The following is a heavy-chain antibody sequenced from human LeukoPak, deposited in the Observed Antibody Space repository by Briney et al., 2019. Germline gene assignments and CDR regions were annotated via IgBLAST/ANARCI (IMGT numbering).Heavy chain of an antibody. CDR3: ARGNYYGMDV. CDR2: INSDGTTT. V-gene: IGHV3-74*01. Sequence: GGSLRLSCAASGFIFNNYGLIWVRQAPGKGLLWVSRINSDGTTTYYADSVKGRFTISRDNAKNTLYLQVNSLRAEDTAVYYCARGNYYGMDVWGQGTTVTVSS. J-gene: IGHJ6*02. CDR1: GFIFNNYG.